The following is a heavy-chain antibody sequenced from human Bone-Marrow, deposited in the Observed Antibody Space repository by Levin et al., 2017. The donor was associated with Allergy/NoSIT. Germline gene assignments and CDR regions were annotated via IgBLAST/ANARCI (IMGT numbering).Heavy chain of an antibody. V-gene: IGHV3-23*01. Sequence: GESLKISCAASGFTFSSYAMNWVRQAPGKGLEWVSTISATGGRTYSADSVKGRFTISRDVSKNTVYLQLNSLRAEDTAIYYCAKPHDSSGYDAFDIWGQGTKVTVSS. D-gene: IGHD3-22*01. CDR1: GFTFSSYA. CDR3: AKPHDSSGYDAFDI. J-gene: IGHJ3*02. CDR2: ISATGGRT.